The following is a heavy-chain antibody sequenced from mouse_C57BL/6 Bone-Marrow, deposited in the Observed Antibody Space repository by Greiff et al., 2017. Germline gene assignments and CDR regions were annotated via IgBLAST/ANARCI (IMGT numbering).Heavy chain of an antibody. CDR2: IYPGDGDT. Sequence: VKLMESGPELVKPGASVKISCKASGYAFSSSWMNWVKQRPGKGLEWIGRIYPGDGDTNYNGKFKGKATLTADKSSSTAYMQLSSLTSEDSAVYFCARESYGDYWGQGTTLTVSS. V-gene: IGHV1-82*01. CDR1: GYAFSSSW. D-gene: IGHD1-1*02. CDR3: ARESYGDY. J-gene: IGHJ2*01.